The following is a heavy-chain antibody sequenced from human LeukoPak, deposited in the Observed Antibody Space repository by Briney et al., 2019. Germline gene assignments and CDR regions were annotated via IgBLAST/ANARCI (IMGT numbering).Heavy chain of an antibody. Sequence: GGSLRLSCAASGFSFNSYWMSWVRQTPGKGLEWVATMDGGGSATYYVDSVKGRFTITRDNAKNSLFLQMNSLRAEDTALYYCANEEWYRFDYWGQGTLVTVPS. V-gene: IGHV3-7*03. CDR3: ANEEWYRFDY. CDR2: MDGGGSAT. D-gene: IGHD2-8*01. CDR1: GFSFNSYW. J-gene: IGHJ4*02.